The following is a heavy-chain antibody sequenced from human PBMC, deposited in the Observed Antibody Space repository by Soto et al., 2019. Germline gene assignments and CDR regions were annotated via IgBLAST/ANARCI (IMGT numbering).Heavy chain of an antibody. Sequence: QVQLQASGPGLEKPSETLSLTCTVSGGSISSNYWSWIRQPPGKGLEWIGYIYYSGSTNYNPSLKSRVTISVDTSKNQFSLKLSSVTAADTAVYYCARDLYYYGLDVWGQGTTVTVSS. V-gene: IGHV4-59*01. CDR3: ARDLYYYGLDV. J-gene: IGHJ6*02. CDR1: GGSISSNY. CDR2: IYYSGST.